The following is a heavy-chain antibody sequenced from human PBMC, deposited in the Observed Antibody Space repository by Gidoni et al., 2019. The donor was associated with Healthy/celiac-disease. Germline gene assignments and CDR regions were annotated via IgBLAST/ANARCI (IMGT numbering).Heavy chain of an antibody. Sequence: QVQLVKSAAEVEKPGASVQVSFQASDYHFTSYGISWVRQAPGKGLEWMGWISAYNGNTNYAQKLQGRVTMITDTSTSTAYMELRSLRSDDTAVYYCAREVSRDGYNYWYYYYGRDVWGQGTTVTVSS. CDR2: ISAYNGNT. J-gene: IGHJ6*02. CDR1: DYHFTSYG. D-gene: IGHD5-12*01. CDR3: AREVSRDGYNYWYYYYGRDV. V-gene: IGHV1-18*01.